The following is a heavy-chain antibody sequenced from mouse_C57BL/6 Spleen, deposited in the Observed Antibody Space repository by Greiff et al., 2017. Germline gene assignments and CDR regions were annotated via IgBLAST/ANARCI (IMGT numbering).Heavy chain of an antibody. CDR1: GYTFTSYW. D-gene: IGHD1-1*01. V-gene: IGHV1-69*01. CDR2: IDPSDSYT. J-gene: IGHJ3*01. Sequence: QVQLQQPGAELVMPGASVKLSCKASGYTFTSYWMHWVKQRPGQGLERIGEIDPSDSYTNYNQKFKGKSTLTVDKSSSTAYMQLSSLTSEDSAVYYCARYYYGWFAYWGQGTLVTVSA. CDR3: ARYYYGWFAY.